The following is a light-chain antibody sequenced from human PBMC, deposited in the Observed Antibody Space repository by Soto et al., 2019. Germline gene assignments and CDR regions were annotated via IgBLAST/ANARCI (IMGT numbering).Light chain of an antibody. CDR2: GAS. CDR3: QQSYSAPRT. CDR1: QSIGTY. J-gene: IGKJ2*01. Sequence: DIQMTQSQSSLPASVGDRVRITCRASQSIGTYLSWYQQKPGKAPKLLIYGASNLQSGVPLRFSGSGSETSFTLTISSLQPEDFATYYCQQSYSAPRTFGQGTKVEIK. V-gene: IGKV1-39*01.